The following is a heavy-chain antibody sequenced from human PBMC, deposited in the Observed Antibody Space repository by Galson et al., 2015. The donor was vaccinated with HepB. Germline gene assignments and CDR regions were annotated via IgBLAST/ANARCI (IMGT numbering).Heavy chain of an antibody. CDR2: IYPGDSDT. CDR3: ARRSRYCSGGSCYSPPDY. CDR1: GYSFTSYW. J-gene: IGHJ4*02. D-gene: IGHD2-15*01. Sequence: QSGAEVKKPGESLKISCKGSGYSFTSYWIGWVRQMPGKGLEWMGIIYPGDSDTRYSPSFQGQVTISADKSISTAYLQWSSLKASDTAMYYCARRSRYCSGGSCYSPPDYWGQGTLVTVSS. V-gene: IGHV5-51*01.